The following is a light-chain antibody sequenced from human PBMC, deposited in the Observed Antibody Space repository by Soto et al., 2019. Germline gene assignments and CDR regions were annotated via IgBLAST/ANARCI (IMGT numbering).Light chain of an antibody. CDR1: SSDVGSYNL. J-gene: IGLJ2*01. Sequence: QSALTQPASVSGSPGQSITISCTGTSSDVGSYNLVSWYQQHPGKAPKLMIYEGSKRHSGVSNRFSGSKSGNTASLTISGLQAEYEADYYCCSYAGSSTHVVFGGGTKLTVL. CDR3: CSYAGSSTHVV. V-gene: IGLV2-23*01. CDR2: EGS.